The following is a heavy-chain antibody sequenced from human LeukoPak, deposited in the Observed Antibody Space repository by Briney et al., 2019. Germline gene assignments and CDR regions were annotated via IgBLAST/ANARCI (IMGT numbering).Heavy chain of an antibody. CDR1: GFTFSSYG. CDR2: IRYGEITK. Sequence: GGSLRLSCAASGFTFSSYGMHWVRQAPGKGLEWVAVIRYGEITKDYADSVKGRFTISRDNSKNTLYLQMNSLRAEDTAIYYCAKSRDGYYHGLHWGQGTLVTVSS. J-gene: IGHJ4*02. D-gene: IGHD5-24*01. V-gene: IGHV3-33*06. CDR3: AKSRDGYYHGLH.